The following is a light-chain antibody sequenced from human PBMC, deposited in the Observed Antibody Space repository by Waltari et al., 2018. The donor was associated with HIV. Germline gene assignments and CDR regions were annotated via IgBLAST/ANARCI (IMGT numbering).Light chain of an antibody. V-gene: IGLV2-14*03. CDR1: ASDIGRYNY. J-gene: IGLJ1*01. CDR2: DVN. Sequence: QSALSQPASVSASPGQSVAISCSGSASDIGRYNYVSWYQHHPDKTPRLILFDVNNRASGSSYRFSGSKAGTTASLTISTVETDDEADYYCASYTVNSTGVFGSGTKLTVL. CDR3: ASYTVNSTGV.